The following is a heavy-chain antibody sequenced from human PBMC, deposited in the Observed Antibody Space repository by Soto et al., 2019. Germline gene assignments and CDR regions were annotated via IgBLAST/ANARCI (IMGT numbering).Heavy chain of an antibody. Sequence: QVQLVQSGAEVKKPGSSVKVSCKASGDSFSSYTIIWVRQAPGQGPEWMGGVIPFYGTTNYAQKFQGRLTITADEFTSTAYMELKSLRSEETAVYYCARGRRGWLQLNPNNWFDPWGQGTLVTVSS. J-gene: IGHJ5*02. CDR2: VIPFYGTT. D-gene: IGHD5-12*01. CDR1: GDSFSSYT. V-gene: IGHV1-69*01. CDR3: ARGRRGWLQLNPNNWFDP.